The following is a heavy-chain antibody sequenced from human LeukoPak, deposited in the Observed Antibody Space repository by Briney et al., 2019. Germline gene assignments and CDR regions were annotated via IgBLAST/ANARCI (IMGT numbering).Heavy chain of an antibody. CDR1: GYSFTSYW. V-gene: IGHV5-51*01. CDR3: ASSGSSSSSYFDY. D-gene: IGHD6-6*01. J-gene: IGHJ4*02. CDR2: IYPGDSDT. Sequence: GESLKISCKGSGYSFTSYWIGWVRQMPGKGLDWMGIIYPGDSDTRYSPSFQGQVTISADKSISTAYLQWSSLKASDTAMYYCASSGSSSSSYFDYWGQGTLVTVSS.